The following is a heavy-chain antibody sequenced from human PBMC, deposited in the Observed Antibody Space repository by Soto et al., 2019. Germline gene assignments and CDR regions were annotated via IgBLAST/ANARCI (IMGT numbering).Heavy chain of an antibody. CDR2: AYFSGGNT. CDR3: AYGSSSDWIDY. CDR1: GDSMRGYHFY. D-gene: IGHD6-25*01. J-gene: IGHJ4*02. Sequence: SETLSLTCSVSGDSMRGYHFYWGWIRQAPGKGLEWIGSAYFSGGNTYYSPSLKSRVSISVDTSKNEFSLRLTSLTAADTAVYFCAYGSSSDWIDYWSQGTLVTVYS. V-gene: IGHV4-39*01.